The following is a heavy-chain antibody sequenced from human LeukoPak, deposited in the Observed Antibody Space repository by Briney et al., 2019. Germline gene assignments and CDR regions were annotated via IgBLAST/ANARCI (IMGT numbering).Heavy chain of an antibody. V-gene: IGHV3-15*01. CDR1: GFTFSNAW. CDR3: TTSGMAGRGPFDY. Sequence: GGSLRLSCAASGFTFSNAWMSWVRQAPGKGLEWVGRIKSKTDGGTTDDAAPVKGRFTISRDDSKNTLYLQMNSLKTEDTAVYYCTTSGMAGRGPFDYWGQGTLVTVSS. J-gene: IGHJ4*02. D-gene: IGHD5-24*01. CDR2: IKSKTDGGTT.